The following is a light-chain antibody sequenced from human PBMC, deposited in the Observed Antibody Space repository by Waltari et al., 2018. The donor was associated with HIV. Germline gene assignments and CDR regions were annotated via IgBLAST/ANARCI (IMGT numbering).Light chain of an antibody. J-gene: IGLJ2*01. CDR3: QLWHILSDRAV. V-gene: IGLV3-21*02. CDR1: DIGSKN. Sequence: SSVLTQPPSVSVAPGQTATITCGGSDIGSKNVHWYQQKSGQAPVLVVYDDRDRPSGIPERYSGSKSGNTATLTITRVAAGDEADYYCQLWHILSDRAVFGAGTRLTVL. CDR2: DDR.